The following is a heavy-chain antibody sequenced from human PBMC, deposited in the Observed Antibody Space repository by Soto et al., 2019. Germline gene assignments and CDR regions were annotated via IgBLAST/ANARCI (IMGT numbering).Heavy chain of an antibody. CDR3: ARSNTRSSSPDY. D-gene: IGHD6-13*01. V-gene: IGHV4-59*08. CDR1: GSSLNDFQ. CDR2: IYFGQPTH. J-gene: IGHJ4*02. Sequence: QVQLQESGPGLVKPSETLSLTCTVSGSSLNDFQWIWIRQPPGKGLEWIGSIYFGQPTHSDNPSHKSRVTIALDTSKSQVSLKLAAVTAAAAAVYFWARSNTRSSSPDYWGQGSLVTVSS.